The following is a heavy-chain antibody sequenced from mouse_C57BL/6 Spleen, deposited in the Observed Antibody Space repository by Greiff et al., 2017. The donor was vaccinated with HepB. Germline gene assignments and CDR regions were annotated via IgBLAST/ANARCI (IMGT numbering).Heavy chain of an antibody. V-gene: IGHV1-53*01. D-gene: IGHD1-3*01. CDR3: ARRWGPTKIFDY. CDR2: INPRNGGT. Sequence: VQLQQSGTDLVKPGASVKLSCKASGYTFTSYWMHWVKQRPGQGLEWIGNINPRNGGTNYNDKFKSKATLTVDKSSSTAYMQLSSLTSEDSGVYDRARRWGPTKIFDYWGQGTTLTVSS. CDR1: GYTFTSYW. J-gene: IGHJ2*01.